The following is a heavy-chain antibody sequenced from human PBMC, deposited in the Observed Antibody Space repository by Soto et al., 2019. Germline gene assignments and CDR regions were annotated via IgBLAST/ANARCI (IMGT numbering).Heavy chain of an antibody. D-gene: IGHD4-17*01. J-gene: IGHJ4*02. CDR1: GGPTTSSSTSASTSSYY. CDR2: IYYSGST. Sequence: SETLSLTCTVSGGPTTSSSTSASTSSYYWVWIRQSPGKGLEWIGTIYYSGSTYYTPSLKSRVTISVDTSKNQLFLKLTSVTAADTAVYFCARHGLNDYGDYVVYFDNWGQGTLVTVSS. CDR3: ARHGLNDYGDYVVYFDN. V-gene: IGHV4-39*01.